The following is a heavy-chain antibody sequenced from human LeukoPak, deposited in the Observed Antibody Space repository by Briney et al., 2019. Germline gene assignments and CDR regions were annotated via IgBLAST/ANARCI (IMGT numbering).Heavy chain of an antibody. Sequence: GGSLRLSCATSGFTFSSYWMHWVRQAPGKGLVWLSRINSDGYSISYADSVKGRFTISRDNAKNTLYLQMNTLRAEDTAMYYCARGIAVAGTDYWGQGTLVTVSS. CDR3: ARGIAVAGTDY. CDR2: INSDGYSI. V-gene: IGHV3-74*01. J-gene: IGHJ4*02. D-gene: IGHD6-19*01. CDR1: GFTFSSYW.